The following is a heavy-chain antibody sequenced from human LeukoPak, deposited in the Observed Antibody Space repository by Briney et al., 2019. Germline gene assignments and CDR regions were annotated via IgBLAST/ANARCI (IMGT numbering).Heavy chain of an antibody. J-gene: IGHJ4*02. CDR3: ARVGDFWSGSDY. D-gene: IGHD3-3*01. Sequence: ASVKVSCKASGYTFTGYCMHWVRQAPGQGLEWMGRINPNSGGTNYAQKFQGRVTMTRDTSISTAYMELSRLRSDDTAVYYCARVGDFWSGSDYWGQGTLVTVSS. CDR1: GYTFTGYC. CDR2: INPNSGGT. V-gene: IGHV1-2*06.